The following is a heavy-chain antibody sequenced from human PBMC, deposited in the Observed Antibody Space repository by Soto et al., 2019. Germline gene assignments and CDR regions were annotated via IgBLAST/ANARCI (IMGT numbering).Heavy chain of an antibody. CDR3: ARGGGRVTIVRGANYYYYGMDV. J-gene: IGHJ6*02. Sequence: SETLSLTCAVYGGSFSGYYWSWIRQPPGKGLEWIGEINHSGSTNYNPSLKSRVTISVDTSKNQFSLKLSSVTAADTAVYYCARGGGRVTIVRGANYYYYGMDVCGQGTTVTVSS. CDR2: INHSGST. CDR1: GGSFSGYY. D-gene: IGHD3-10*01. V-gene: IGHV4-34*01.